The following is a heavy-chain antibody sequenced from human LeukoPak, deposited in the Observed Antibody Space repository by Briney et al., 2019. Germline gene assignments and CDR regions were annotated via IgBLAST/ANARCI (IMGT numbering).Heavy chain of an antibody. CDR3: AKGLAYCGGDCYSSYFDY. CDR2: ISYDGSNK. J-gene: IGHJ4*02. V-gene: IGHV3-30*18. D-gene: IGHD2-21*02. CDR1: GFTFSSYG. Sequence: SGGSLRLSCAASGFTFSSYGMHWVRQAPGKGLEWAAVISYDGSNKYYADSVKGRFTISRDNSKNTLYLQMNSLRAEDTAVYYCAKGLAYCGGDCYSSYFDYWGQGTLVTVSS.